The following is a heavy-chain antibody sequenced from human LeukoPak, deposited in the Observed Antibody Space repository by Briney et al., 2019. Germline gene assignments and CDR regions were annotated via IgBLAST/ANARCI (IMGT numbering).Heavy chain of an antibody. CDR1: VNSFTTYG. D-gene: IGHD2-8*01. CDR2: INVNT. J-gene: IGHJ5*02. CDR3: ARAPRCNTNSCNSWFDP. Sequence: ASVKVSCKASVNSFTTYGISWVRQAPGQGLEWMGWINVNTKYAQKFQGRVTLTTDTSTNTAYMELRSLRSDDTAVYYCARAPRCNTNSCNSWFDPWGQGTLVTVSS. V-gene: IGHV1-18*01.